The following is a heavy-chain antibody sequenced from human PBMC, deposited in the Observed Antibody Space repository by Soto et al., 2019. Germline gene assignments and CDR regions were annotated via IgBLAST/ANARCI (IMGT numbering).Heavy chain of an antibody. CDR3: ARGYCSRPSCSHFDC. D-gene: IGHD2-2*01. V-gene: IGHV3-30-3*01. J-gene: IGHJ4*02. CDR1: GFTFSSYA. CDR2: MSYDGSNK. Sequence: WGSLRLSCSASGFTFSSYAVHWFRQAPGKGLEWVAVMSYDGSNKYYADSVKGRFTISSDNSKNTLYLQMNSLRTEDTAVYYCARGYCSRPSCSHFDCWGQGTLVTVSS.